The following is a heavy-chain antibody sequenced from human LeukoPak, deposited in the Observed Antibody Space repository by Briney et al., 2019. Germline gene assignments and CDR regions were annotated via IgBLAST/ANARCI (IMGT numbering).Heavy chain of an antibody. J-gene: IGHJ3*02. Sequence: PGGSLRLSCAASGFTFSSYWMSWVRQAPGKGLEWVANMKQDGSEKYYVDSVKGRFTISRDNAKNSLYLQMNSLRAEDTAVYYCARQMTTVRSSAFDIWGQGTMVTVSS. V-gene: IGHV3-7*01. D-gene: IGHD4-17*01. CDR1: GFTFSSYW. CDR3: ARQMTTVRSSAFDI. CDR2: MKQDGSEK.